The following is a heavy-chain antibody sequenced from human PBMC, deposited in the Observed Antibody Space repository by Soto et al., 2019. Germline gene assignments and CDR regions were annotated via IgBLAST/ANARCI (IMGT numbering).Heavy chain of an antibody. J-gene: IGHJ4*02. Sequence: GGSLRLSCAASGFTFSSYGMHWVRQAPGKGLEWVAVISYDGSNKYYADSVKGRFTISRDNSKNTLYLQMNSLGAEDTAVYYCAKLTLTGNDYFDYWGQGTLVTVYS. CDR2: ISYDGSNK. D-gene: IGHD3-9*01. V-gene: IGHV3-30*18. CDR1: GFTFSSYG. CDR3: AKLTLTGNDYFDY.